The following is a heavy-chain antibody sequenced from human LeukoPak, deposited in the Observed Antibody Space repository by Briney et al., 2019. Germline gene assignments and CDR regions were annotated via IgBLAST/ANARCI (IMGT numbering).Heavy chain of an antibody. J-gene: IGHJ5*02. CDR3: AKEDAPLGGRPDL. CDR1: GLTFSDTG. V-gene: IGHV3-30*02. D-gene: IGHD3-16*01. CDR2: IRDGGNTK. Sequence: GGSLRLSCAASGLTFSDTGMSWVRQVPGKGLEWVAFIRDGGNTKYYVDSVRGRFTISRDNSKSTLYLQMNSLRADDTAVYYCAKEDAPLGGRPDLWGQGTLVTVSS.